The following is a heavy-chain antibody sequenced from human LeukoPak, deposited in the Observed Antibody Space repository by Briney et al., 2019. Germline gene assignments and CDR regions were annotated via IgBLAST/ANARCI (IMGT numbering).Heavy chain of an antibody. Sequence: GASMKVSCKASGYTFTYRYLHWVRQAPGQALEWMGWITPFNANTNYAQKLQDRVTITRDRSMSTAYMELSSLRSEDTAMYYCTSNGFGSGTSLDGFEIWGQGTKVTVSS. V-gene: IGHV1-45*02. J-gene: IGHJ3*02. CDR1: GYTFTYRY. CDR3: TSNGFGSGTSLDGFEI. CDR2: ITPFNANT. D-gene: IGHD3-16*01.